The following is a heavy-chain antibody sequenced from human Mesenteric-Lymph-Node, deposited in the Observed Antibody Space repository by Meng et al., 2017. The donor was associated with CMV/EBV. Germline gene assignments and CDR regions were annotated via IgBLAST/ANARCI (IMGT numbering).Heavy chain of an antibody. V-gene: IGHV4-31*03. CDR3: ARDYYDSSGYYRTFDY. Sequence: SETLSLTCTVSGGSISSGGYYWSWIRQHPGKGLEWIGYIYHSGSTYYNPSLKSRLTISVDTSKNQFSLKLSSVTAADTAVYYCARDYYDSSGYYRTFDYWGQGTLVTVSS. D-gene: IGHD3-22*01. J-gene: IGHJ4*02. CDR1: GGSISSGGYY. CDR2: IYHSGST.